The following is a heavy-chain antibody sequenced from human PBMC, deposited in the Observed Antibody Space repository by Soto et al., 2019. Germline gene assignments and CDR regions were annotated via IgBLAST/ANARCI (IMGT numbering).Heavy chain of an antibody. J-gene: IGHJ5*02. V-gene: IGHV3-7*01. Sequence: PGGSLRLSCAASGFTFSDNWMNWVCQAPGKGLEWVATIKPDGSEQDYVEFVKGRFTISRDNAKNSLYLQMNSLRAEDTAVYYCATVPWTAAASWGQGTLVTVSS. D-gene: IGHD6-13*01. CDR1: GFTFSDNW. CDR3: ATVPWTAAAS. CDR2: IKPDGSEQ.